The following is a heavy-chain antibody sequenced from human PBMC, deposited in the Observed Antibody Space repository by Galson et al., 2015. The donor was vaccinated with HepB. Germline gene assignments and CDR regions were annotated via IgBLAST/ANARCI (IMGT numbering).Heavy chain of an antibody. V-gene: IGHV1-69*06. Sequence: SVKVSCKASGVSLNTFNIAWVRQVPGQGLEWLGGITPIFDSINYAEKFKDRVSITADKSTNTAFLEVTSLKSEDTAIYYCARDREVASRPRGWFDPWGQGTLVTVSS. D-gene: IGHD5-12*01. CDR2: ITPIFDSI. CDR3: ARDREVASRPRGWFDP. CDR1: GVSLNTFN. J-gene: IGHJ5*02.